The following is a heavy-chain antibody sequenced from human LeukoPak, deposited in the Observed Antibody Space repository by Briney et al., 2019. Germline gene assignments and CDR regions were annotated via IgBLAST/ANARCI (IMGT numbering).Heavy chain of an antibody. J-gene: IGHJ4*02. CDR1: RFTFSSYG. D-gene: IGHD3-10*01. CDR3: ARVTLTMVRGVINPYFDY. CDR2: ISYDGSNR. Sequence: GGSLRLSCAASRFTFSSYGMHWVRQAPGKGLEWVAVISYDGSNRYVDSVKGRFTISRDNSNNTLYLQMNSLKTEDTAVYYCARVTLTMVRGVINPYFDYWGQGTLVTVSS. V-gene: IGHV3-30*03.